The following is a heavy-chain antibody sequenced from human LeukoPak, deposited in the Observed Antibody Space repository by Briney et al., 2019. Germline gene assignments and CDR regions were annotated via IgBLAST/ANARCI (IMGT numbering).Heavy chain of an antibody. CDR3: ARVPRYRQIWFGEFRYYYYMDV. V-gene: IGHV4-59*01. D-gene: IGHD3-10*01. Sequence: SETLSLTCTVSGGSISSYYWSWIRQPPGKGLEWIGYIYYSGSTNYNPSLKSRVTISVDTSKNQFSLKLSSVTAADTAVYHCARVPRYRQIWFGEFRYYYYMDVWGKGTTVTISS. J-gene: IGHJ6*03. CDR1: GGSISSYY. CDR2: IYYSGST.